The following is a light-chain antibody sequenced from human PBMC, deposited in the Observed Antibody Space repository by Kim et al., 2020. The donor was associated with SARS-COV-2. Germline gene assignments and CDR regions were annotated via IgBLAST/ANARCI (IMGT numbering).Light chain of an antibody. V-gene: IGKV1-27*01. CDR3: QKYNSAPRT. CDR2: ATS. CDR1: QGIRNY. J-gene: IGKJ3*01. Sequence: DIQMTQSPSALSASVGDRVTITGRASQGIRNYLAWYQQKPGKVPRLLIYATSTLQSGVPSRFSGSGFGTDFTLAISSLQPEDVATYYCQKYNSAPRTFGPGTKVEIK.